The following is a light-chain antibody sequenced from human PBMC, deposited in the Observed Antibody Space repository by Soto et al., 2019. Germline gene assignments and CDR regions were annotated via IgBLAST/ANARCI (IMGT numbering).Light chain of an antibody. Sequence: DIQMTQSPTTLSASVGDRVTITCRASQSLNSWLAWYQQKPGKAPKLLIHKASSLGSGVPSRFSGSGSGTEFNLTISSLQPDDFATYYCQQYNTYPLNFGGGTKVESK. J-gene: IGKJ4*01. CDR3: QQYNTYPLN. CDR1: QSLNSW. CDR2: KAS. V-gene: IGKV1-5*03.